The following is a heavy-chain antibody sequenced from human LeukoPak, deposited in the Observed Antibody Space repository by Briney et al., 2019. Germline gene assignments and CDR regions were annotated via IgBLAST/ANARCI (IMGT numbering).Heavy chain of an antibody. CDR3: SRDXXXXSIXGFDP. Sequence: SETLSLTCTVSGGSISSYYWSWIRQPPGKGLEWIGYIYYIGSTNYNPSLKSRVTISVDTSKNQFSLNLSSVTAADTAVYYCSRDXXXXSIXGFDPWXQGTLVTVSS. J-gene: IGHJ5*02. V-gene: IGHV4-59*01. CDR1: GGSISSYY. CDR2: IYYIGST.